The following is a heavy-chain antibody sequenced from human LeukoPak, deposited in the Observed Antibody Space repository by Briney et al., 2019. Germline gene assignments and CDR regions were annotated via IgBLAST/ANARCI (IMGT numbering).Heavy chain of an antibody. CDR3: ARSTAAGEFFDY. CDR2: IYTSGST. CDR1: GGSISSYY. J-gene: IGHJ4*02. V-gene: IGHV4-4*07. D-gene: IGHD6-13*01. Sequence: SETLSLTCTVSGGSISSYYWSWIRQPAGKGLEWIGHIYTSGSTNYNPSLKSRVTMSVDTSKNQISLKLSSVTAADTAVYYCARSTAAGEFFDYWGQGTLVTVFS.